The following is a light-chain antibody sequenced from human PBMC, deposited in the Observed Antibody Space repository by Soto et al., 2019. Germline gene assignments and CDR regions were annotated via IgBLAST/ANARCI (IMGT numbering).Light chain of an antibody. Sequence: QSALTEPASVCGSPGQSITISCTGTNSDIGSYSHVAWYQQFPGKTPKLIIYEVSYRPSGVSHRFSASKSGNTASLTISGLQADDEADYYCISYTGSSTSYVFGTGTKVTVL. J-gene: IGLJ1*01. CDR2: EVS. V-gene: IGLV2-14*01. CDR1: NSDIGSYSH. CDR3: ISYTGSSTSYV.